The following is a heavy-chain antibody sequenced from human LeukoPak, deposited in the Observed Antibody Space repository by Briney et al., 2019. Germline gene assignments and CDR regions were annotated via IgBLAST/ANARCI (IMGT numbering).Heavy chain of an antibody. J-gene: IGHJ6*04. D-gene: IGHD3-10*02. CDR1: GLTFSSYW. CDR2: IKQDGSEK. V-gene: IGHV3-7*01. CDR3: AELGITMIGGV. Sequence: GRSLRLSCAASGLTFSSYWMSWVRQAPGKGLEWVANIKQDGSEKYYVDSVKGRFTISRDNAKNSLYLQMNSLRAEDTAVYYCAELGITMIGGVWGKGTTVTISS.